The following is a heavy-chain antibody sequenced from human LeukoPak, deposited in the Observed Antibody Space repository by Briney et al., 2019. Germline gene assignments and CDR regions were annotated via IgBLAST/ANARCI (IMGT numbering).Heavy chain of an antibody. V-gene: IGHV3-21*01. CDR1: GFTFSSYS. J-gene: IGHJ6*02. CDR2: ISSSGTYI. Sequence: GGSLRLSCAASGFTFSSYSLNWVRQAPGKGLEWVSSISSSGTYIYYADSAKGRFTISRDNAKNSLYLQMNSLRAEDTAVYYCARDDGYCSGGSCSYYGMDVWGQGTTVTVSS. D-gene: IGHD2-15*01. CDR3: ARDDGYCSGGSCSYYGMDV.